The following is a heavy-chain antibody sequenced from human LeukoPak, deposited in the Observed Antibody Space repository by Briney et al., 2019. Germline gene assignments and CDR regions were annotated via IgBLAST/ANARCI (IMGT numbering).Heavy chain of an antibody. CDR2: IYYSGST. CDR3: ARSRQASGLFNS. J-gene: IGHJ5*01. V-gene: IGHV4-30-4*08. Sequence: SQTLSLTCTASGGSISSGDYYWSWIRQPPGKGLEWIGYIYYSGSTYYNPSLKSRFTISVDRPKNQFFLNVTSLTAADTAVYFCARSRQASGLFNSWGQGTLVVVSS. CDR1: GGSISSGDYY. D-gene: IGHD3-10*01.